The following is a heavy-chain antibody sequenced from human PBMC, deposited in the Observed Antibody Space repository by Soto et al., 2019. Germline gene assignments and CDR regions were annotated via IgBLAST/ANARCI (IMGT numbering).Heavy chain of an antibody. V-gene: IGHV1-69*04. Sequence: GASVKVSCKASGGTFSSYTISWVRQAPGQGLEWMGRIIPILGIANYAQKFQGRVTITTDTSASTAYMELSSLRSEDTAVYHCARDLIGAGDPFGFDYWGQGTLVTVSS. CDR2: IIPILGIA. J-gene: IGHJ4*02. CDR1: GGTFSSYT. D-gene: IGHD7-27*01. CDR3: ARDLIGAGDPFGFDY.